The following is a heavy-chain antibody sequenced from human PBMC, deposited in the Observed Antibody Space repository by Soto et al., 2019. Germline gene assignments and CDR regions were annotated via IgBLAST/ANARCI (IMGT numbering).Heavy chain of an antibody. D-gene: IGHD5-12*01. J-gene: IGHJ4*02. CDR3: ARVGSGYYHFDY. V-gene: IGHV3-74*01. Sequence: EAQLVESGGGLVQPGGSLRLSCAASGFTFSSYWMHWVRQAPGKGLVWVSRIKTDGSIITYADSVQGRFTIPRDNGKNTLYLQMDSLRAEDTAVYYCARVGSGYYHFDYWGQGTLVTVPS. CDR1: GFTFSSYW. CDR2: IKTDGSII.